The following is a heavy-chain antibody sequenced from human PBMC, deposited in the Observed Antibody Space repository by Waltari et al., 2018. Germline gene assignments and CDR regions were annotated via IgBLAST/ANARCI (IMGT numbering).Heavy chain of an antibody. D-gene: IGHD3-22*01. CDR3: ARDPGRYYYDSSGSDGY. CDR1: GGTFSSYA. CDR2: DIPIFGTA. V-gene: IGHV1-69*06. Sequence: QVQLVQSGAEVKKPGASVKVSCKASGGTFSSYAISWGRQAPGQGLDWVGGDIPIFGTANYAQKFQGRVTITADKSTSTAYMELSSLRSEDTAVYYCARDPGRYYYDSSGSDGYWGQGTLVTVSS. J-gene: IGHJ4*02.